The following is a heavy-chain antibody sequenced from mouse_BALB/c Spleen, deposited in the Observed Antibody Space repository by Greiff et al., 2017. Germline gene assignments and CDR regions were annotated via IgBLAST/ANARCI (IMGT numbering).Heavy chain of an antibody. CDR3: ARHYYGYGDAMDY. CDR2: IDPYYGGT. D-gene: IGHD1-2*01. Sequence: VQLQQSGPELEKPGASVKISCKASGYSFTASTMTGVRQSNGKSLEWIGNIDPYYGGTSYNQKFKGKATLTVDKSSSTAYMQLKSLTSEDSAVYYCARHYYGYGDAMDYWGQGTSVTVSS. CDR1: GYSFTAST. J-gene: IGHJ4*01. V-gene: IGHV1-39*01.